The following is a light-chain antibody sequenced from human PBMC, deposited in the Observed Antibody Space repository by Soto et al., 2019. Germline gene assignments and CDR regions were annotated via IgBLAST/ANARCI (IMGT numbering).Light chain of an antibody. CDR3: HHYNNWPRT. CDR1: QNVNSN. Sequence: EIVLTQSPGTLSLSPGERVTLSCRASQNVNSNLAWYQQKPGQAPRFLIYGASTRATGIPARFSGSGSGTESTLTISSLQSEDFAVYYCHHYNNWPRTFGQGTKVDIK. CDR2: GAS. V-gene: IGKV3-15*01. J-gene: IGKJ1*01.